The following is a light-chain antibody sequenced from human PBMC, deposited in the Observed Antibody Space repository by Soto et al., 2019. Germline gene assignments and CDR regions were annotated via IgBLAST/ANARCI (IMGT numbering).Light chain of an antibody. J-gene: IGLJ2*01. V-gene: IGLV2-14*01. CDR3: SSVTTSTTWV. Sequence: QSVLTQPASVSGSPGQSITISCTGTSSDIGGQNSVSWYQQHPGNAPKLMIFDVSNRPSGVSDRFSGSKSDNTASLTISGLQAEDEADYYCSSVTTSTTWVFGGETKGTV. CDR2: DVS. CDR1: SSDIGGQNS.